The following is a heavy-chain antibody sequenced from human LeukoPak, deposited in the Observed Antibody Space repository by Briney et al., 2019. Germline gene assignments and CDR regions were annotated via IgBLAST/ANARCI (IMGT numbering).Heavy chain of an antibody. CDR2: IIPIFGTA. CDR1: GGTFGSYA. V-gene: IGHV1-69*01. CDR3: ARDTEWLNDAFDI. D-gene: IGHD5-24*01. Sequence: ASVKVSCKASGGTFGSYAISWVRQAPGQGLEWMGGIIPIFGTANYAQKFQGRVTITADESTSTAYMELSSLRSEDTAVYYCARDTEWLNDAFDIWGQGTMVTVSS. J-gene: IGHJ3*02.